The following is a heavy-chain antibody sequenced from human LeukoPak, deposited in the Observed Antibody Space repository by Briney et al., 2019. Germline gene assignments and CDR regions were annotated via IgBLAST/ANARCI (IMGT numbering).Heavy chain of an antibody. CDR1: EFTFSSYG. CDR2: IRYDGSNK. J-gene: IGHJ3*02. CDR3: AKVGDYDILTGYYLSGAFDI. V-gene: IGHV3-30*02. D-gene: IGHD3-9*01. Sequence: GGSLRLSCAASEFTFSSYGMHWVRQAPGKGLEWVAFIRYDGSNKYYADSVKGRFTISRDNSKNTLYLQMNSLRAEDTAVYYCAKVGDYDILTGYYLSGAFDIWGQGTMVTVSS.